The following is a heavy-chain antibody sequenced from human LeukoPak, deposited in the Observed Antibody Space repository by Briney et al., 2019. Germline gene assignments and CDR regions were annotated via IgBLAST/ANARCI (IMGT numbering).Heavy chain of an antibody. D-gene: IGHD2-2*01. CDR3: ARYGGNVVVPAVLDY. V-gene: IGHV4-34*01. J-gene: IGHJ4*02. Sequence: SETLSLTCAVYGGSFSGYYWSWIRQPPGKGLEWIGEINHSGSTNYNPSLTSRVTISVDTSKNQFSLKLSSVTAADTAVYYCARYGGNVVVPAVLDYWGQGTLVTVS. CDR2: INHSGST. CDR1: GGSFSGYY.